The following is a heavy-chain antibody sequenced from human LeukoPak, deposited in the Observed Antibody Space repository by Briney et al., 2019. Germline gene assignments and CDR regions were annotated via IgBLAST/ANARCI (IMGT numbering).Heavy chain of an antibody. CDR1: GGSISSGDYY. V-gene: IGHV4-30-4*01. Sequence: SETLSLTCTVSGGSISSGDYYWSWMRQPPGKGLEWIGYIYYSGSTYYNPSLKSRVTISVDTSKNQFSLKLSSVTAADTAVYYCARELELQIDYWGQGTLVTVSS. CDR3: ARELELQIDY. D-gene: IGHD1-7*01. CDR2: IYYSGST. J-gene: IGHJ4*02.